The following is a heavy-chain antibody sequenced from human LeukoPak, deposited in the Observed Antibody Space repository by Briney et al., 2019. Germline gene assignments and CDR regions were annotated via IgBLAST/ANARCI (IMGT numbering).Heavy chain of an antibody. D-gene: IGHD2-2*01. CDR2: ISSTSTYI. CDR1: GFTFSSYS. Sequence: GGSLRLSCAASGFTFSSYSMNWVRQTPGKGLEWVSSISSTSTYIYYADSVKGRFTISRDNAKNSLYLQMNSLRADDTAVYYCARDPQPYCSSTSCYDLYFDYWGQGTLVIVSS. J-gene: IGHJ4*02. CDR3: ARDPQPYCSSTSCYDLYFDY. V-gene: IGHV3-21*01.